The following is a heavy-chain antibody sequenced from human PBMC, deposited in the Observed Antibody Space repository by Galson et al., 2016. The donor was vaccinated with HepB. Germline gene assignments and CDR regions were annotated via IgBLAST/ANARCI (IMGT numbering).Heavy chain of an antibody. J-gene: IGHJ4*02. CDR3: ARDLSSQLPGGFDY. CDR2: IKEDGSDE. CDR1: GFTFSNYW. D-gene: IGHD6-13*01. Sequence: SLRLSCAASGFTFSNYWMSWVRQAPGKGLEWVANIKEDGSDEYYVDSVKGRFTISRDNAKNSLYLQMNSLRAEDTAVYYCARDLSSQLPGGFDYWGQGILVTVSS. V-gene: IGHV3-7*01.